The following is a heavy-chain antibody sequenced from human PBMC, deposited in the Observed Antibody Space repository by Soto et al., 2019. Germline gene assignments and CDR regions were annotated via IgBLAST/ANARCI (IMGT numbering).Heavy chain of an antibody. V-gene: IGHV3-23*01. CDR1: GFTFSCYA. CDR3: ARDSHGYDSSGYYYEGLRY. J-gene: IGHJ4*02. Sequence: EVQLLESGGGLVQPGGSLRLSCAASGFTFSCYAMSWVRQAPGKGLEWVSAISGSGGSTYYADSVKGRFTISRDNAKNSLYLQMNSLRAEDTAVYYCARDSHGYDSSGYYYEGLRYWGQGTLVTVSS. CDR2: ISGSGGST. D-gene: IGHD3-22*01.